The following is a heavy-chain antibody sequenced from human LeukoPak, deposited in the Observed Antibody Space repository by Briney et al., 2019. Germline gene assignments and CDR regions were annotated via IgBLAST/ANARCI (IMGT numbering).Heavy chain of an antibody. CDR1: GYTFTGYY. J-gene: IGHJ4*02. CDR3: ARDVLYYGSGTQAPY. Sequence: GASVKVSCKASGYTFTGYYMHWVRQAPGQGLEWMGWINPNSGGTNYAQKFQGRVTMTRDTSISTAYMELSRLRSDDTAVYYCARDVLYYGSGTQAPYWGQGTLVTVSS. CDR2: INPNSGGT. V-gene: IGHV1-2*02. D-gene: IGHD3-10*01.